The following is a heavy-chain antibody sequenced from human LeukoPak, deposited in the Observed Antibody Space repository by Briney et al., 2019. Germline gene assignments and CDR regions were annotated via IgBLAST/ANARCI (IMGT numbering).Heavy chain of an antibody. Sequence: GGSLRLSCAASGFTFSTYWMSWVRQAPGKGLERVANIKQDGSEKYYVDSVKGRFTISRDNAKNSLYLQMNSLRAEDTAVYYCARIPFYDFWSGQKALYYFDYWGQGTLVTVSS. J-gene: IGHJ4*02. D-gene: IGHD3-3*01. V-gene: IGHV3-7*03. CDR1: GFTFSTYW. CDR3: ARIPFYDFWSGQKALYYFDY. CDR2: IKQDGSEK.